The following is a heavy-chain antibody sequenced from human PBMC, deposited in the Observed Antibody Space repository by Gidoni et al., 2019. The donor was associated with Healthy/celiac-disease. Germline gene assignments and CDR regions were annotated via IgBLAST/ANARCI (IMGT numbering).Heavy chain of an antibody. CDR3: AKVKPRYCYDSSGYTYYFDY. V-gene: IGHV3-23*01. D-gene: IGHD3-22*01. CDR1: GFTFSSYA. CDR2: ISGSGGST. J-gene: IGHJ4*02. Sequence: EVQLLESGGGLVQPGGSLRLSCAASGFTFSSYAMSWVRQAPGKGLEWVSAISGSGGSTYYADSVEGRFTISRDNSKNTLYLQMNSLRAEDTAVYYCAKVKPRYCYDSSGYTYYFDYWGQGTLVTVSS.